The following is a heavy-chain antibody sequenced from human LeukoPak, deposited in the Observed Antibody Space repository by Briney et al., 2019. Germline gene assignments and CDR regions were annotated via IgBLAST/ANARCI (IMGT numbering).Heavy chain of an antibody. CDR3: VRQAVGAADY. CDR1: GYSFTSYR. V-gene: IGHV5-51*01. CDR2: IYPGESDN. Sequence: GESLKISCEGSGYSFTSYRIGWVRQMPGKGLEWIGTIYPGESDNTYRPSFQGQANISADKSISTAYMQWRRLKASDTAMYYCVRQAVGAADYWGQGTLVTVSS. J-gene: IGHJ4*02. D-gene: IGHD1-26*01.